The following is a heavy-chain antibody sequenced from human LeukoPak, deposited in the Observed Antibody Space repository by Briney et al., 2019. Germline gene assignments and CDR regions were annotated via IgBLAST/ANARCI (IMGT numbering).Heavy chain of an antibody. CDR3: ARDMKYYDFWSGYLGTFDY. J-gene: IGHJ4*02. CDR1: GFTFSSYW. V-gene: IGHV3-7*01. CDR2: IKQDGSEK. Sequence: GGSLRLSCAASGFTFSSYWMSWVRQAPGKGLERVANIKQDGSEKYYVDSVKGRFTISRDNAKNSLYLQMNSLRAEDTAVYYRARDMKYYDFWSGYLGTFDYWGQGTLVTVSS. D-gene: IGHD3-3*01.